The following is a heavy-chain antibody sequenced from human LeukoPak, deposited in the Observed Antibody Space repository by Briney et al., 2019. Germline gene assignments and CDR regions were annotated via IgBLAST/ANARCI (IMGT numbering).Heavy chain of an antibody. CDR3: AREEMATMNWFDP. D-gene: IGHD5-24*01. V-gene: IGHV1-8*02. CDR1: GYTFTSYD. Sequence: GASVKVSCKASGYTFTSYDINWVRQATGQGLEWMGWMNPNSGNTGYAQKFQGRVTMTRNTSISTAYMELSSLRSEDTAVYYCAREEMATMNWFDPWGQGTLVTVSS. CDR2: MNPNSGNT. J-gene: IGHJ5*02.